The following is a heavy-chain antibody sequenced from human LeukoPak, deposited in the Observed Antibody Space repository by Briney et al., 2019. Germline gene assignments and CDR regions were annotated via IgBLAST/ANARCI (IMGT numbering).Heavy chain of an antibody. CDR3: ARSGAKGSYYYYYYMDV. CDR1: GFTFSSYA. J-gene: IGHJ6*03. CDR2: ISSNGGST. Sequence: GGSLRLSCAASGFTFSSYAMHWVRQAPGKGLEYASAISSNGGSTYYANSVKGRFTISRDNSKNTLYLQMGSLRAEDMAVYYCARSGAKGSYYYYYYMDVWGKGTTVTVSS. D-gene: IGHD1-26*01. V-gene: IGHV3-64*01.